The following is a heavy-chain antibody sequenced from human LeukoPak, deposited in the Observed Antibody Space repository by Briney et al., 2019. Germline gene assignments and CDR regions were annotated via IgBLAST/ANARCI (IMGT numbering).Heavy chain of an antibody. J-gene: IGHJ3*02. Sequence: TLRLSCAASGVTFDEDAMGGGREGPGGGVEGVSCIILNSGSIGYADPVQGRFPISRDNAKNSLYLQMNRLSAQDTAVYYCAGGRTIAFDIWGQGTMVTVSS. CDR2: IILNSGSI. CDR3: AGGRTIAFDI. D-gene: IGHD1-1*01. V-gene: IGHV3-9*01. CDR1: GVTFDEDA.